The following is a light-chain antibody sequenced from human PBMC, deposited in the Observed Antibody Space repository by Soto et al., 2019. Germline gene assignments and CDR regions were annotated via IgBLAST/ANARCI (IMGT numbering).Light chain of an antibody. CDR2: KAS. CDR3: QQYNSSPWT. J-gene: IGKJ2*02. CDR1: QSISTW. Sequence: DIQLTQSPSTLSASVGDRVTITCRASQSISTWSAWYQQKPGKAPKLLIYKASSLESGVPSRFSGSGSGTEFTLTITSLQPDDFATFHCQQYNSSPWTFGQGTKLEIK. V-gene: IGKV1-5*03.